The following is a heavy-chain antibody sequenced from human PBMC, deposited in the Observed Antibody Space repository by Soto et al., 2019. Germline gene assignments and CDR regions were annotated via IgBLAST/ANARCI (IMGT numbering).Heavy chain of an antibody. D-gene: IGHD6-19*01. Sequence: ASXKVSCKASGYTFTSYYIHWVRQAPGQGLEWMGIVNPSGDSISYAQKFQGSVTMTRDTSTSTVYMELSSLRSDDTAVYYCATAPHSSAWHSYYFDYWGQGALVTVSS. CDR2: VNPSGDSI. V-gene: IGHV1-46*01. CDR1: GYTFTSYY. J-gene: IGHJ4*02. CDR3: ATAPHSSAWHSYYFDY.